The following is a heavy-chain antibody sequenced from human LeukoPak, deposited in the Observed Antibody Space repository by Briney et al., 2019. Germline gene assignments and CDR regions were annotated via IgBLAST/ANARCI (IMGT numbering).Heavy chain of an antibody. Sequence: SETLSLTCGVYGGSFSGYHWNWIRQPPGEGLEWIGEINHSGSTSYNPSLKSRVTISVDTSKKQFSLRLSSVTAADTAVYFCARGVRIAVADPHLDYWGQGTLVTVSS. D-gene: IGHD6-19*01. CDR3: ARGVRIAVADPHLDY. CDR1: GGSFSGYH. CDR2: INHSGST. J-gene: IGHJ4*02. V-gene: IGHV4-34*01.